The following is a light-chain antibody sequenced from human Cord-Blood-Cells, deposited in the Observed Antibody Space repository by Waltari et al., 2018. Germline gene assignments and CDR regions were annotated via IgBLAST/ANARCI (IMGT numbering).Light chain of an antibody. Sequence: QSVLTQPPSASGTPGQRVTSSCSGSSSNIGSNTGNLYQQPPGTAPRLLLDSNNPRPSGGLDGCSGSKYGTPVSWAISGLQSEHEADYYRAACDVSLNGWVFGGATQLTVL. CDR3: AACDVSLNGWV. V-gene: IGLV1-44*01. J-gene: IGLJ3*02. CDR1: SSNIGSNT. CDR2: SNN.